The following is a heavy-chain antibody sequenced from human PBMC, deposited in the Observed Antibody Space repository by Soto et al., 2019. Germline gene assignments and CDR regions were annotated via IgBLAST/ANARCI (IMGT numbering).Heavy chain of an antibody. CDR2: IYYSGST. Sequence: PSETLSLTCTVSGGSISSYYWSWIRQPPGKGLEWIGYIYYSGSTNYNPSLKSRVTISVDTSKNQFSLKLSSVTAADTAVYYCARGTHEEFFDYWGQGTLVTVSS. CDR3: ARGTHEEFFDY. V-gene: IGHV4-59*01. J-gene: IGHJ4*02. CDR1: GGSISSYY.